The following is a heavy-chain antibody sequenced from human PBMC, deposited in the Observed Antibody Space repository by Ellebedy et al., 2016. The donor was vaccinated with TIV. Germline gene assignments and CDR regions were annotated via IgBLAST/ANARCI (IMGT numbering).Heavy chain of an antibody. CDR1: GFTFSSYE. CDR2: ISSSGSTI. CDR3: ASYHYYLAFDY. Sequence: GGSLRLSCAASGFTFSSYEMNWVRQAPGKGLEWVSYISSSGSTIYYADSVKGRFTISRDNAKNSLYLQMNSLRAEDTAVYYCASYHYYLAFDYWGQGTLVTVSS. J-gene: IGHJ4*02. D-gene: IGHD3-10*01. V-gene: IGHV3-48*03.